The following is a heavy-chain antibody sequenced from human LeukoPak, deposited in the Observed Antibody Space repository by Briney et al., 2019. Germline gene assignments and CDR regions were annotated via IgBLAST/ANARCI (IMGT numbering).Heavy chain of an antibody. CDR3: AKETAAGTLHYYYYYGMDV. V-gene: IGHV3-23*01. CDR2: ISGSGGST. D-gene: IGHD6-13*01. J-gene: IGHJ6*02. CDR1: GFTLSSYA. Sequence: GGSLRLSCAASGFTLSSYAMSWVRQAPGKGLEWVSAISGSGGSTYYADSVKGRFTISRDNSKNTLYLQMNSLRAEDTAVYYCAKETAAGTLHYYYYYGMDVWGQGTTVTVSS.